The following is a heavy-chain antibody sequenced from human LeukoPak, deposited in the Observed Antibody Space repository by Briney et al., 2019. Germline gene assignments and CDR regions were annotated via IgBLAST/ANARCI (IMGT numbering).Heavy chain of an antibody. J-gene: IGHJ4*02. V-gene: IGHV4-34*01. CDR3: VRTLFRRGGGSCYYY. D-gene: IGHD2-15*01. CDR1: GGSFSGYY. CDR2: INHSGST. Sequence: PSETLSLTCAVYGGSFSGYYWSWIRQPPGKGLEWIGEINHSGSTNYNPSLKSRVTISVDKSKNQFSLKLSSVTAADTAVYYCVRTLFRRGGGSCYYYWGQGTLVTVSS.